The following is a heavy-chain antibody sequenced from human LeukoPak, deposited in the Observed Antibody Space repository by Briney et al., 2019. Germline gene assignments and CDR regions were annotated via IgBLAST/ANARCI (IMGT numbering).Heavy chain of an antibody. J-gene: IGHJ5*02. CDR1: GFTFSSYA. D-gene: IGHD3-10*01. CDR3: AKCGVRLLWFGEPPFDP. Sequence: GGSLRLSCAASGFTFSSYAMSWVRQAPGKGLEWVSAISGSGGSTYYADSVKGRFTISRDNSKNTLYLQMNSMRAEETAVYYCAKCGVRLLWFGEPPFDPWGQGTLVTVSS. CDR2: ISGSGGST. V-gene: IGHV3-23*01.